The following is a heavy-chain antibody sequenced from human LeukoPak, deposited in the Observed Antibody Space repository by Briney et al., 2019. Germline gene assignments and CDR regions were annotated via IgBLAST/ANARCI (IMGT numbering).Heavy chain of an antibody. CDR2: ISAYNGNT. V-gene: IGHV1-18*01. D-gene: IGHD1-1*01. CDR1: GYTFTSYG. Sequence: ASVKVSCKASGYTFTSYGISWVRQAPGQGLEWMGWISAYNGNTNYAQKFQGRVTMTRDTSTSTVYMELSSLRSEDTAVYYCARDLLERRPFDIWGQGTMVTVSS. J-gene: IGHJ3*02. CDR3: ARDLLERRPFDI.